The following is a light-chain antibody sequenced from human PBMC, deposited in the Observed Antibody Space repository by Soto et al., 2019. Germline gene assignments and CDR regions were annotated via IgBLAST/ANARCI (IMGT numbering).Light chain of an antibody. CDR2: GAS. J-gene: IGKJ3*01. Sequence: EIVLTQSPGTLSLSPGERATLSCRASQSVSSSFLAWYQQKPGQAPRLLIYGASSRATGIPDRFSGGGSGTDXTLTISRLEXXDFAVYYCQQYGTSPFTFGPGTKVDIK. V-gene: IGKV3-20*01. CDR1: QSVSSSF. CDR3: QQYGTSPFT.